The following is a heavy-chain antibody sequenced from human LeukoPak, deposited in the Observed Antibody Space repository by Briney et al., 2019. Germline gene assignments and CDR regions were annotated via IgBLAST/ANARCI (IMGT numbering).Heavy chain of an antibody. CDR1: GYTFTNHY. CDR3: ARGPSWQQLVTLVSGYYYYMDV. CDR2: INPNSGGT. D-gene: IGHD6-13*01. J-gene: IGHJ6*03. V-gene: IGHV1-2*02. Sequence: ASVKVSCKASGYTFTNHYMHWVRQAPGQGLEWMGWINPNSGGTNYVQKFQGRVTVTRDTSISTAYMELSRLRSDDTAVYYCARGPSWQQLVTLVSGYYYYMDVWGKGTTVTVSS.